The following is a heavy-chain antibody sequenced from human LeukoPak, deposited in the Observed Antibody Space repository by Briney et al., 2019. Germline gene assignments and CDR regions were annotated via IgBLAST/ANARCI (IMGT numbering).Heavy chain of an antibody. CDR1: GYSISSGYY. CDR2: IYYSGST. CDR3: ARQPRMVTARHFDY. J-gene: IGHJ4*02. D-gene: IGHD5-18*01. V-gene: IGHV4-38-2*02. Sequence: SETLSLTCTVSGYSISSGYYWGWIRQPPGKGLEWIGSIYYSGSTYYNPSLKSRVTISVDTSKNQFSLKLSSVTAADTAVYYCARQPRMVTARHFDYWGQGTLVTVSS.